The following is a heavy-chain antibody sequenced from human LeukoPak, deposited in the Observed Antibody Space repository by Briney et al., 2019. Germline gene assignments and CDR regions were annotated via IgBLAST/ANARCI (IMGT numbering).Heavy chain of an antibody. CDR1: GGSFSGYY. CDR3: ARAVRAGIFGVRKWFDP. V-gene: IGHV4-34*01. CDR2: INHSGST. D-gene: IGHD3-3*01. J-gene: IGHJ5*02. Sequence: SETLSLTCAVYGGSFSGYYWSWIRQPPGKGLEWIGEINHSGSTNYNPSLKSRVTISVDTSKNQFSLKLSSVTAADTAVYYCARAVRAGIFGVRKWFDPWGQGTLVTVSS.